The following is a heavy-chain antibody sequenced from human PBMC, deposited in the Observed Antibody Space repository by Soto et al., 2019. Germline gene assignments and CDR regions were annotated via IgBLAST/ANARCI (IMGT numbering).Heavy chain of an antibody. CDR2: IDYRGTT. J-gene: IGHJ4*02. V-gene: IGHV4-31*03. CDR1: GVSITRGAYL. CDR3: ARVSATGTRYFDS. D-gene: IGHD1-7*01. Sequence: QVQLQESGPGLVKPSQTLSLSCSVSGVSITRGAYLWSWIRQQPGKGLEWIGYIDYRGTTFFNPSLKSRLNLSRDTSNNQFFLKVDSATAADAAVYYCARVSATGTRYFDSRGQGTLVTVSS.